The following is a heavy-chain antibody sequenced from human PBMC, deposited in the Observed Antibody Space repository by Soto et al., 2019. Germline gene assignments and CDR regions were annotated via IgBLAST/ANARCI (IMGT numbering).Heavy chain of an antibody. J-gene: IGHJ6*02. Sequence: QAHLEQSGAEVKRPGASVKVSCKASGYTFSEFDINWLRQASGQGPEGMGWMNAKSGDTFFAQRFQGKFNMTWDTSLSTAYMEVGSLTSADTAMYYCARGNPFNYAGFDVWGQGTTVAVSS. CDR3: ARGNPFNYAGFDV. CDR1: GYTFSEFD. D-gene: IGHD3-16*01. CDR2: MNAKSGDT. V-gene: IGHV1-8*01.